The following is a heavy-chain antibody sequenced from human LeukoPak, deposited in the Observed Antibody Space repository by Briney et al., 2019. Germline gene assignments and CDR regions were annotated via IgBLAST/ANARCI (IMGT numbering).Heavy chain of an antibody. CDR1: GFIFNTYS. D-gene: IGHD6-19*01. CDR3: AVTIAVGY. CDR2: ITSTSYAM. V-gene: IGHV3-48*01. Sequence: GGSLRLSCAASGFIFNTYSMNWVRQAPGKGLEWLSYITSTSYAMYYADSVKGRFTISRDNARDSLYLQMNSLGAEDTAVYYCAVTIAVGYWGQGTLVTVSS. J-gene: IGHJ4*02.